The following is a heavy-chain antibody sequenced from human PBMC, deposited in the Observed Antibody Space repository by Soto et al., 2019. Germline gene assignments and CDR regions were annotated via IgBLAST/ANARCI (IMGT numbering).Heavy chain of an antibody. CDR3: ARDGQSYYDSSGYYSPDFDY. D-gene: IGHD3-22*01. Sequence: GGSLRLSCAASGFTFSSYAMHWVRQAPGKGLEWVAVISYDGSNKYYADSVKGRFTISRDNSKNTLYLQMNSLRAEDTAVYYWARDGQSYYDSSGYYSPDFDYWGQGTLVTVSS. V-gene: IGHV3-30-3*01. J-gene: IGHJ4*02. CDR1: GFTFSSYA. CDR2: ISYDGSNK.